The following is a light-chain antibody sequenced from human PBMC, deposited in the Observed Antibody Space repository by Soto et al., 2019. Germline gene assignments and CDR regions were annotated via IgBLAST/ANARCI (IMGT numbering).Light chain of an antibody. V-gene: IGKV1-39*01. CDR2: VAS. J-gene: IGKJ2*01. Sequence: DIQMTQSPSSLSASVGDRVTITCRASQSISSNLNWYQQKPGEAPKLLIYVASSLQSGVPSRFSGSESGTDYTLTISSLQPDDFATYYCQQSYSTLYTFGQGTKLEIK. CDR3: QQSYSTLYT. CDR1: QSISSN.